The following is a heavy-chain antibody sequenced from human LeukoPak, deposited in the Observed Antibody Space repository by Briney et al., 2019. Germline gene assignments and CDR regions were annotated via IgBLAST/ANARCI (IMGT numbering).Heavy chain of an antibody. D-gene: IGHD3-16*01. CDR3: ARIPYTQVVY. Sequence: HTGGSLRLSCAASGFTFNSYGMHWVRQAPGKGLEWVAHIKEDGSESQYVDSVKGRFTISRDNAKNPLYLQMSNLRVEDTAVYYCARIPYTQVVYWGQGALVTVSS. J-gene: IGHJ4*02. CDR1: GFTFNSYG. CDR2: IKEDGSES. V-gene: IGHV3-7*01.